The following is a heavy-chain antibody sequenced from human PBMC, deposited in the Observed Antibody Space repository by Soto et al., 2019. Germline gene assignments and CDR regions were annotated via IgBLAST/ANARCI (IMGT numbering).Heavy chain of an antibody. D-gene: IGHD3-16*01. J-gene: IGHJ4*02. CDR2: ITGSGDDT. CDR1: GFTFNNYA. V-gene: IGHV3-23*01. CDR3: AKGSRPSRPYYFDF. Sequence: GGSLRLSCAASGFTFNNYAMGWVRQAPGQGLEWVSGITGSGDDTYNADSVKGRFTISRDNSKNTLYLQMNSLRGEDAAVYYCAKGSRPSRPYYFDFWGQGTRVTVSS.